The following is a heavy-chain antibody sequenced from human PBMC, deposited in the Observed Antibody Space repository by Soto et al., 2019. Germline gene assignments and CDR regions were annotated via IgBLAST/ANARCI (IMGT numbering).Heavy chain of an antibody. CDR3: ARVIPGAEAWFDP. V-gene: IGHV1-18*01. CDR2: ISAYTDDP. CDR1: GNTFTNFG. J-gene: IGHJ5*02. Sequence: QGQLVQSGAEVKKPGASVKVSCTASGNTFTNFGVTWVRQAPGQGLEWMGWISAYTDDPNYAQKFQGRVTMTIDTSTSTAYLDLRSLTSADTAVYYCARVIPGAEAWFDPGGQGTLVTVSS. D-gene: IGHD2-2*01.